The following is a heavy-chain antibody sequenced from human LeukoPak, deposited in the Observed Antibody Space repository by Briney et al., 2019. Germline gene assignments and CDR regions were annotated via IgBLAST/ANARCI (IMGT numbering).Heavy chain of an antibody. J-gene: IGHJ5*02. CDR2: INPSGTGT. V-gene: IGHV1-46*01. Sequence: ASAKVSCKASGYTFTGYYMRWVRQAPGQGLEWMGVINPSGTGTSYAQKFQGRITMSRDTSTSTVYMELSSLRSEDTAFYYCATDHSMANTAWWFDPWGQGTLVTVSS. CDR3: ATDHSMANTAWWFDP. D-gene: IGHD5-24*01. CDR1: GYTFTGYY.